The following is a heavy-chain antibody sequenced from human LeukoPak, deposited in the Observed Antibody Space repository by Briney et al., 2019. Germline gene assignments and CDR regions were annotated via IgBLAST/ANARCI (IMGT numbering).Heavy chain of an antibody. Sequence: GGSLRLSCAASGFIFTNYFMSWVRQAPGKGLEWVASIKHDGSEKYYVDSVRGRFTISRDNTMNSLYLQMNSLRAEDTAVYYCARDPDFSAFDIWGQGTLVTVSS. CDR1: GFIFTNYF. V-gene: IGHV3-7*03. CDR3: ARDPDFSAFDI. CDR2: IKHDGSEK. D-gene: IGHD4-11*01. J-gene: IGHJ3*02.